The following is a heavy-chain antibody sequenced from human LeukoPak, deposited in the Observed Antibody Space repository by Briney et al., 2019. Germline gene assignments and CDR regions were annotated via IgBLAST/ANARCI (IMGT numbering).Heavy chain of an antibody. CDR3: ARVRNDFWSGYYTYYYYYGMDV. V-gene: IGHV3-74*01. J-gene: IGHJ6*02. D-gene: IGHD3-3*01. CDR1: GFTFSSYW. CDR2: INSDGSST. Sequence: GGSLRLSCAASGFTFSSYWMHWVRQAPGKGLVWVSRINSDGSSTSYADSVKGRFTISRDSAKNTLYLQMNSLRAEDTAVYYCARVRNDFWSGYYTYYYYYGMDVWGQGTTVTVSS.